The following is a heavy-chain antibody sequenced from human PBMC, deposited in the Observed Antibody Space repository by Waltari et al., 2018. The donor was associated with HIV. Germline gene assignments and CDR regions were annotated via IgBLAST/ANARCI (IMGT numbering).Heavy chain of an antibody. CDR2: INYGGTA. CDR3: NTGFGGYDDGFDF. Sequence: EVQLAASGGGLVKPGESLRLSCAASGLTFNNAWMHWFRQAPGKGLEWLGLINYGGTAEYAAPVRGRFTISRDDSKNTLYLQMNSLKIEDTAVYYCNTGFGGYDDGFDFWGQGTMVTVSS. D-gene: IGHD5-12*01. CDR1: GLTFNNAW. V-gene: IGHV3-15*01. J-gene: IGHJ3*01.